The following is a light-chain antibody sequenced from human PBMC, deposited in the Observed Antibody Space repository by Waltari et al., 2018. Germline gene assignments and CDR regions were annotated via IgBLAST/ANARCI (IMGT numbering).Light chain of an antibody. CDR2: AAS. V-gene: IGKV1-9*01. J-gene: IGKJ1*01. CDR3: QQRNSYPWM. CDR1: QVISSY. Sequence: IHLPQSPSSLSASVGDSVTITCRASQVISSYLAWYQQKPGKAPKLLIYAASTWQSGVPSRLSGSGSGTDFTLTISSLQPEDFATYYCQQRNSYPWMFGQGTKVEIK.